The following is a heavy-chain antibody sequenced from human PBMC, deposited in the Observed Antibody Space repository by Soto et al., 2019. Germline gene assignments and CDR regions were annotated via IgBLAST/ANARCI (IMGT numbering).Heavy chain of an antibody. D-gene: IGHD1-26*01. CDR3: ARDSGRGGADHY. CDR1: GFTFSSYS. Sequence: EVQLVESGGGLVQPGGSLRLSCAASGFTFSSYSMTWVRQAPGKGLEWVSYIGKSSSPIFYADSVRGRFFISRDNAKNSLYLQINSLRDVDTAVYYCARDSGRGGADHYWGQGTLVTVSS. V-gene: IGHV3-48*02. CDR2: IGKSSSPI. J-gene: IGHJ4*02.